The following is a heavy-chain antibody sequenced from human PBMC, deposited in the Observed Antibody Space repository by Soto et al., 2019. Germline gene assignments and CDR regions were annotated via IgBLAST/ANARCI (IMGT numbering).Heavy chain of an antibody. D-gene: IGHD5-18*01. J-gene: IGHJ4*02. CDR2: IISSSSYI. CDR1: GFTFSSYS. CDR3: ARDLLDLRVTAMVY. V-gene: IGHV3-21*01. Sequence: EVQLVESGGGLVKPGGSLRLSCAASGFTFSSYSMNWVRQAPGKGLEWVSSIISSSSYIYYADSVKGRFTISRDNAKNSLYLQMNSLRAEDTAVYYCARDLLDLRVTAMVYWGQGTLVTVSS.